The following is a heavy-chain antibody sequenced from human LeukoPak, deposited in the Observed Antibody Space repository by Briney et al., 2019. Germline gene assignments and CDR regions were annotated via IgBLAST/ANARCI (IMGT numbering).Heavy chain of an antibody. Sequence: GGSLRLSCAASRFTFSSYGMHWVRQAPGKGLEWVTLIWYDGSDKYYADSVKGRFTISRDNSKNVLYLQMNSLRAEDTAVYYCAYGGKSDRFDYWGQGTLVTVSS. D-gene: IGHD4-23*01. CDR1: RFTFSSYG. J-gene: IGHJ4*02. CDR3: AYGGKSDRFDY. CDR2: IWYDGSDK. V-gene: IGHV3-33*01.